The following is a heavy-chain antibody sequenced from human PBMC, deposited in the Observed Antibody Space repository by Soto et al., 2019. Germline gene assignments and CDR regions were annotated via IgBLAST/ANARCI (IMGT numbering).Heavy chain of an antibody. CDR3: AADRGVGATGYYYYGMDV. CDR1: GFTFTSSA. D-gene: IGHD1-26*01. J-gene: IGHJ6*02. CDR2: IVVGSGNT. V-gene: IGHV1-58*02. Sequence: SVKVSCKASGFTFTSSAMQWVRQARGQRLEWIGWIVVGSGNTNYAQKFQERVTITRDMSTSTAYMELSSLRSEDTAVYYCAADRGVGATGYYYYGMDVWGQGTTVTVSS.